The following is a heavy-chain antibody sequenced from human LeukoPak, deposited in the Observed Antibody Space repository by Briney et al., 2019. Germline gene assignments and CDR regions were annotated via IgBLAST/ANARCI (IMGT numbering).Heavy chain of an antibody. Sequence: ASVKVSCKASGYTFTGYYMHWVRQAPGQGLEWMGWINPNSGGTNYAQKFQGRVTMTRDTSISTAYMELSGLRSDDTAVYYCARDPEYYYDSSDNFDYWGQGTLVTVSS. CDR3: ARDPEYYYDSSDNFDY. CDR2: INPNSGGT. J-gene: IGHJ4*02. V-gene: IGHV1-2*02. D-gene: IGHD3-22*01. CDR1: GYTFTGYY.